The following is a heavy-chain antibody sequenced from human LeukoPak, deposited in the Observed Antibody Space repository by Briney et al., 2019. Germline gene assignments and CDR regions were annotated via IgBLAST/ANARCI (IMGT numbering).Heavy chain of an antibody. CDR1: GFTFDDYG. Sequence: GGSLRLSCAGSGFTFDDYGMNWVRQPPGKGLEWVSLISGNGGSTYYADSVKGRFTISRDSSKNTLFLQMNSLRAEDTAVYYCAKDDGGATWGYYFDYWGQGTLVTVSS. CDR3: AKDDGGATWGYYFDY. CDR2: ISGNGGST. D-gene: IGHD3-16*01. V-gene: IGHV3-23*01. J-gene: IGHJ4*02.